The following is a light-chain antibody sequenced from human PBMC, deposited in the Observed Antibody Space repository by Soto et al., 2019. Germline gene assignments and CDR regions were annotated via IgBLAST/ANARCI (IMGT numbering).Light chain of an antibody. J-gene: IGKJ3*01. CDR1: QSLLNSDGYTY. CDR3: MQSLQTQFT. CDR2: LVS. V-gene: IGKV2-28*01. Sequence: DFAMTQSPLSLSVTPGEAASISCRSNQSLLNSDGYTYLHWYLQKPGQSPRLLIYLVSNRASGVPDRFSGSASGTEFTLKITKVEAEDVGIYYCMQSLQTQFTFGPGTKVDIK.